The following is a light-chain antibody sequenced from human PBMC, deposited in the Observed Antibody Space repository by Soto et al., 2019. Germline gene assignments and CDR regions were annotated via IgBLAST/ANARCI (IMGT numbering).Light chain of an antibody. Sequence: EIVMTQSPATLSVSPGERATLSCRASQSVSSNLAWYQQRPGQAPRLLIYGASTRATGIPDRFSGSWYVTEFTLTISSLQSEDFVVYYCQQYHNWPPYTFGQGTKLEIK. CDR3: QQYHNWPPYT. CDR2: GAS. J-gene: IGKJ2*01. V-gene: IGKV3-15*01. CDR1: QSVSSN.